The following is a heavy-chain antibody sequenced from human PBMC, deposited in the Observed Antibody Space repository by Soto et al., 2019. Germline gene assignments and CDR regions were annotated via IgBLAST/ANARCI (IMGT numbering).Heavy chain of an antibody. Sequence: QVQLQESGPGLVKPSETLSLTCTVSGGSISSYYWSWIRQPPGKGLEWIGYIYYSGSTNYNPSLKSRVTISVDTSKNQLSLKLSSVTAADTAVYYCARVPYYDVWSGYPVFYYYYNMDVWGKGTTVTVSS. J-gene: IGHJ6*03. CDR1: GGSISSYY. V-gene: IGHV4-59*08. CDR2: IYYSGST. CDR3: ARVPYYDVWSGYPVFYYYYNMDV. D-gene: IGHD3-3*01.